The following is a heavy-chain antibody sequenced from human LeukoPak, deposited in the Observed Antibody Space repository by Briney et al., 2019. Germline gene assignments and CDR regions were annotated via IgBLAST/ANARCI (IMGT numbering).Heavy chain of an antibody. Sequence: GGSLRLSCAASGFTVSSIYMTWVRQAPGKGLEWVSVMYTDGSTYYADSVKGRFTISRDNSKNTLFLQVNSLRAEDTAVYYCAKERNYVGYYYYDMDVWGQGTTVTVSS. CDR1: GFTVSSIY. J-gene: IGHJ6*02. CDR3: AKERNYVGYYYYDMDV. D-gene: IGHD4-23*01. V-gene: IGHV3-66*01. CDR2: MYTDGST.